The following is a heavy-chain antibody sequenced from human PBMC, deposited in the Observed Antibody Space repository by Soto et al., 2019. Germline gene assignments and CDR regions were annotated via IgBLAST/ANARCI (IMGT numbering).Heavy chain of an antibody. CDR3: AKEGPRYFDWLFTYYFDY. CDR1: GFTFSSYG. J-gene: IGHJ4*02. Sequence: PGGSLRLSCAASGFTFSSYGIHWVRQAPGKGLEWVAVISYDGSNKYYADSVKGRFTISRDNSKNTLYLQMNSLRAEDTAVYYCAKEGPRYFDWLFTYYFDYWGQGTLVTVSS. D-gene: IGHD3-9*01. CDR2: ISYDGSNK. V-gene: IGHV3-30*18.